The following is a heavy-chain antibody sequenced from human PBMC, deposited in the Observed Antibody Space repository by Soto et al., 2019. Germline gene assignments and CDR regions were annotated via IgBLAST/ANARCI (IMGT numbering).Heavy chain of an antibody. CDR3: AKCWSGSRYYMDV. J-gene: IGHJ6*03. Sequence: VRSLRLSCAASGFTFSSYAMSWVRQTPGKGLEWVSAISGSGSSTYYADSVKGRFTISRDNSKNTLYLQMNSLRDEGTAVYYCAKCWSGSRYYMDVWGKGTTVTVSS. V-gene: IGHV3-23*01. CDR2: ISGSGSST. CDR1: GFTFSSYA. D-gene: IGHD3-3*01.